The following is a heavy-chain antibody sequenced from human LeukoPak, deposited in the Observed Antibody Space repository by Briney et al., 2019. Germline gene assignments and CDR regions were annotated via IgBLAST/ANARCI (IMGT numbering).Heavy chain of an antibody. J-gene: IGHJ4*02. CDR3: ARDTGFPFFDF. CDR1: GYTFNGYY. CDR2: INTNSGVT. Sequence: ASVKVSCKASGYTFNGYYLHWVRQAPGQGPEWMGKINTNSGVTDYAQNFQGRATMTRDTSITTAYMELSRLTSDDTAVYYCARDTGFPFFDFWGQGTLVTVSS. V-gene: IGHV1-2*02.